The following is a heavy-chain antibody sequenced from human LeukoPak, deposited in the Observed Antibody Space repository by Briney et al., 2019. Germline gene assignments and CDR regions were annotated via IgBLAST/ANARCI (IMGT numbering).Heavy chain of an antibody. CDR3: ARGGLRFDYFDY. CDR1: GGTFSSYA. Sequence: SVEVSCKASGGTFSSYAISWVRQAPGQGLEWMGRIIPILGIANYAQKFQGRVTITADKSTSTAYMELSSLRSEDTAVYYCARGGLRFDYFDYWGQGTLVTVS. J-gene: IGHJ4*02. CDR2: IIPILGIA. V-gene: IGHV1-69*04. D-gene: IGHD5-12*01.